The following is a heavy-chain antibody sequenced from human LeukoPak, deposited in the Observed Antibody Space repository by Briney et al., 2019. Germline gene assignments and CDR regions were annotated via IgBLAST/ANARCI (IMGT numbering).Heavy chain of an antibody. CDR3: ARHPLDDSSGYYLYGVYYFDY. CDR2: IYYSGST. V-gene: IGHV4-39*01. D-gene: IGHD3-22*01. CDR1: GGSISSSSYY. Sequence: SETLSLTCTVSGGSISSSSYYLGWIRQPPGKGLEWIGSIYYSGSTYYNPSLKSRVTISVDTSKNQFSLKLSSVTAADTAVYYCARHPLDDSSGYYLYGVYYFDYWGQGTLVTVSS. J-gene: IGHJ4*02.